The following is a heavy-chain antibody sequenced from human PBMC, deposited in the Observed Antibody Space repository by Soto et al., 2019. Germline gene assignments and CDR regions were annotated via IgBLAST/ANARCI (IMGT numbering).Heavy chain of an antibody. CDR2: IYYSGST. V-gene: IGHV4-59*01. CDR1: GGSISSYY. J-gene: IGHJ4*02. D-gene: IGHD2-15*01. CDR3: ARAGRYCSGGSCYSIDY. Sequence: SETLSLTCTVSGGSISSYYWSWIRQPPGKGLEWIGYIYYSGSTNYNPSLKSRVTISVDTSKNQFSLKLSSVTAADTAVYYCARAGRYCSGGSCYSIDYWGQGTLVTVSS.